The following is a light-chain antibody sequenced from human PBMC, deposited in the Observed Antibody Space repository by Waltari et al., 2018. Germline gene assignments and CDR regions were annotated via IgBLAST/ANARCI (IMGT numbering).Light chain of an antibody. CDR1: QSVLYTANNKNY. CDR3: QQYFTSPSLT. Sequence: DIVLTQSPDTPTVSLGERATINCKTSQSVLYTANNKNYLGWYQQKPGQPPKLLIYWASTRDSGVPDRFIGSGSGTDFTLTINSLQAEDVAVYYCQQYFTSPSLTFGGGTKVEI. J-gene: IGKJ4*01. V-gene: IGKV4-1*01. CDR2: WAS.